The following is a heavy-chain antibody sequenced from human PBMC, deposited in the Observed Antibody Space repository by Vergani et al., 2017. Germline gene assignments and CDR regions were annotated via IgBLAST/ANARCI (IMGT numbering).Heavy chain of an antibody. J-gene: IGHJ4*02. D-gene: IGHD3-22*01. V-gene: IGHV1-46*03. CDR1: GYTFTSYY. Sequence: QVQLVQSGAEVKKPGASVRVSCKASGYTFTSYYMHWVRQAPGQGLEWMGIINPSGGSTSYAQKFQGRVTMTRDTSTSTVYMELSSLRSEDTAVYYCARDLGYDSSGPKYYFDYWGQGTLVTVSS. CDR3: ARDLGYDSSGPKYYFDY. CDR2: INPSGGST.